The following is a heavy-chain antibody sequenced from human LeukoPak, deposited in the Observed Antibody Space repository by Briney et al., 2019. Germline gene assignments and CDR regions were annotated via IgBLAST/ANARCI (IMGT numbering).Heavy chain of an antibody. J-gene: IGHJ4*02. Sequence: ASVKVSCKASGYTFTSYDINWVRQATGQGLEWMGWMNPNSGNTGYAQKFQGRVTMTRNTSITTAYMELSSLRSEDTAVYYCARGRGSSGYYNFDYWGQGTLVTVSS. CDR1: GYTFTSYD. V-gene: IGHV1-8*02. CDR2: MNPNSGNT. CDR3: ARGRGSSGYYNFDY. D-gene: IGHD3-22*01.